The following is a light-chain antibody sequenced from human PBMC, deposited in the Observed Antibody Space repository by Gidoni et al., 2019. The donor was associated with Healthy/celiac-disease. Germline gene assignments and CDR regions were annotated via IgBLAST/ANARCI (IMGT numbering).Light chain of an antibody. CDR2: GAS. CDR1: QSVSSSF. V-gene: IGKV3-20*01. CDR3: QQYGSSPVT. J-gene: IGKJ4*01. Sequence: IVLTHSPGTLSLPPGERATLSCRASQSVSSSFLAWYQQKPGQAPRLLIYGASSRATGIPDRFSGSGSGTDFTLTISRLEPEDFAVYYCQQYGSSPVTFGGGTKVEIK.